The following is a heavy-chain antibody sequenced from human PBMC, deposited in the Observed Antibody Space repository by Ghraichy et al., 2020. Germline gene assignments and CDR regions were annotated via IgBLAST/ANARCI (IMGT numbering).Heavy chain of an antibody. CDR2: ISGSGGST. Sequence: GGSLRLSCEASGFTFNNYAMTWVRQAPGKGLEWVSGISGSGGSTYYVDSVKGRFTISRDNSKNTLFLQLDSLRAEDTAVYYCAQRMTTMIFSSDPWGQGTLVTVSS. CDR3: AQRMTTMIFSSDP. D-gene: IGHD3/OR15-3a*01. V-gene: IGHV3-23*01. J-gene: IGHJ5*02. CDR1: GFTFNNYA.